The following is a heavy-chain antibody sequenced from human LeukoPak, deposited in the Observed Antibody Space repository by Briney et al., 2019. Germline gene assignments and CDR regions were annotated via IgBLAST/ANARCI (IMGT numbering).Heavy chain of an antibody. CDR1: GFTFSSYW. CDR3: ASPKGYCSGGSCYPFGY. CDR2: IKQDGSEK. D-gene: IGHD2-15*01. J-gene: IGHJ4*02. Sequence: GGSLRLSCAASGFTFSSYWMSWVRQAPGKGLEWVANIKQDGSEKYYVDSVKGRFTISRDNAKNSLYLQMNSLRAEDTAVYYCASPKGYCSGGSCYPFGYWGQGTLVTVSS. V-gene: IGHV3-7*01.